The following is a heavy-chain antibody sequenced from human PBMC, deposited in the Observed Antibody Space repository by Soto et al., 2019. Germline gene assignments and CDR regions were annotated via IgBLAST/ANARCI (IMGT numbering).Heavy chain of an antibody. CDR1: GFTVNANF. V-gene: IGHV3-66*04. D-gene: IGHD2-21*01. CDR2: LYPAPGT. J-gene: IGHJ3*02. CDR3: ARQCGGACSNAFTM. Sequence: DEYLVESGGGLVQPGGSLRLSCAVSGFTVNANFMNWVRQAPGKEPQWVAVLYPAPGTYYADSVKGRFTISRDDSTNTLFLQLTNMRAEDTAVYYCARQCGGACSNAFTMWGQGTMVTVSS.